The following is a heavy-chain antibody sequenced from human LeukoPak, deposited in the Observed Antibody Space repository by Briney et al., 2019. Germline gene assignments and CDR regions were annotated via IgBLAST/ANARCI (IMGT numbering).Heavy chain of an antibody. CDR1: GYTFTGYD. CDR3: TRGSLSGSSRDY. D-gene: IGHD1-26*01. V-gene: IGHV1-8*01. Sequence: ASVRVSCKASGYTFTGYDINWVRQATGQGLEWMGWMNLNTGDTGYAHKFQGRVTTPRNSSIQNAYMKLMGLRSEDTAVYYCTRGSLSGSSRDYWGQGTLLSV. CDR2: MNLNTGDT. J-gene: IGHJ4*02.